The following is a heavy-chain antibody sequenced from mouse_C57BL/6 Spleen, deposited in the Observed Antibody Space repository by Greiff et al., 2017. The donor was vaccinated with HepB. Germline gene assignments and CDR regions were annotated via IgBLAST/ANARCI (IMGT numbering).Heavy chain of an antibody. CDR2: IDPSDSET. CDR1: GYTFTSYW. CDR3: VYDYDGHYDY. J-gene: IGHJ2*01. D-gene: IGHD2-4*01. Sequence: QVQLQQPGAELVRPGSSVKLSCKASGYTFTSYWMHWVKQRPIQGLEWIGNIDPSDSETHYNQKFKDKATLTVDKSSSTAYMQLSSLTSEDSAVYYCVYDYDGHYDYWGQGTTLTVSS. V-gene: IGHV1-52*01.